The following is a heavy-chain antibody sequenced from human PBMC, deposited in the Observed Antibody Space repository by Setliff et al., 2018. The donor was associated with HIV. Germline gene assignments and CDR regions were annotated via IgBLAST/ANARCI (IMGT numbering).Heavy chain of an antibody. J-gene: IGHJ3*02. V-gene: IGHV3-74*01. Sequence: PGGSLRLSCAASGLTFSTSWMQWVRQSPGEGLLWVARLNPEANYIHYADSVKGRFTISRDNATSTVYLQMGSLSADDTAVYYCARGGFNHAFDIWGQGTMVTVSS. CDR3: ARGGFNHAFDI. D-gene: IGHD2-15*01. CDR2: LNPEANYI. CDR1: GLTFSTSW.